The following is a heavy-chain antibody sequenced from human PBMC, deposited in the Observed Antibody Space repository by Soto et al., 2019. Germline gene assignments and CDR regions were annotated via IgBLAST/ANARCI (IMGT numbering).Heavy chain of an antibody. CDR2: ISYDGRNK. CDR3: ARAPDGMDV. CDR1: GFTFSDYA. J-gene: IGHJ6*02. Sequence: QVQLVESGGGVVQPGRSLRLSCVAYGFTFSDYAMHWVRQAPGKGLEWVAAISYDGRNKYYADSVKGRYTISRDDSKNTLYLQMNSLRSEDTSMYYCARAPDGMDVRGQGTTVTVSS. V-gene: IGHV3-30*04.